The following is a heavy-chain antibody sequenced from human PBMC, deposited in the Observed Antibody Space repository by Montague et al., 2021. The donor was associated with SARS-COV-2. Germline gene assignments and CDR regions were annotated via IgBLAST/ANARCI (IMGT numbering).Heavy chain of an antibody. V-gene: IGHV4-59*08. D-gene: IGHD3-10*01. CDR1: GGSISTYY. J-gene: IGHJ5*02. Sequence: ETLSLTCTVSGGSISTYYWSWIRQPPGKGLEWIGYIYYSGTANYNPSLKSRVTISVDTSKNQFSLKVRSVTAADTAVYYCTRLVGGRETRFDPWGQGTLVTVSS. CDR2: IYYSGTA. CDR3: TRLVGGRETRFDP.